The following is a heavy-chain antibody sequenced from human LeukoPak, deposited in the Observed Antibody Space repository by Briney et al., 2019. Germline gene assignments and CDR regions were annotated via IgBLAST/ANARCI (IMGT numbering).Heavy chain of an antibody. CDR3: ARQGYGGNSQGAADY. CDR2: INPSGGST. D-gene: IGHD4-23*01. V-gene: IGHV1-46*01. Sequence: ASVKVSCKASGYTFTSYYMHWVRQAPGQGLEWMGIINPSGGSTSYAQKFQGRVTMTRDMSTSTVYMELRSLRSDDTAVYYCARQGYGGNSQGAADYWGQGTLVTVSS. J-gene: IGHJ4*02. CDR1: GYTFTSYY.